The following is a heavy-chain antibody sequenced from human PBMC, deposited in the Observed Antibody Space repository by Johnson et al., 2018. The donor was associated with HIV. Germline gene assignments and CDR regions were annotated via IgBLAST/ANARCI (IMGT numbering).Heavy chain of an antibody. Sequence: VQLVESGGGVVQPGRSLRLACAASGFTFSNYAIYWVRQAPGKGLEYVSSISSNGGRTYYANSVKGRFTVSRDNSNNTLYLQMNSLRAEDTAVYYCAKDKFMFLENPVDAFDVWGQGTMVTFS. CDR1: GFTFSNYA. CDR3: AKDKFMFLENPVDAFDV. V-gene: IGHV3-64*01. J-gene: IGHJ3*01. D-gene: IGHD3-3*01. CDR2: ISSNGGRT.